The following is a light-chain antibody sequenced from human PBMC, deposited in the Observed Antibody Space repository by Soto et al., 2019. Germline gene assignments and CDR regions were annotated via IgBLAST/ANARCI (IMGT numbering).Light chain of an antibody. CDR2: SAS. V-gene: IGKV1-17*01. J-gene: IGKJ2*01. CDR1: QGIRND. CDR3: LQHNSYPPT. Sequence: DIQMTLSPYFLAASVGDRVTITCRASQGIRNDLGWYQQKPGKAPTRLIYSASSLQSAGPSKFSGSGSGTEFTLTISSLQPEDFATYYCLQHNSYPPTFGQGTKVDIK.